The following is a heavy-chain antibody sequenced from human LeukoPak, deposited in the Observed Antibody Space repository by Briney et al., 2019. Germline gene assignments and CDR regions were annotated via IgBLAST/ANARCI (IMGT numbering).Heavy chain of an antibody. CDR3: ARQAVAGNGFDY. J-gene: IGHJ4*02. D-gene: IGHD6-19*01. CDR1: GGSFSSSSYY. Sequence: SETLSLTCTVSGGSFSSSSYYWGWLRQPPGKGLEWIGTIYYSGNTYYNPSLKSRVSISVDTSKNQFSLKLSSVTAADTAVYYCARQAVAGNGFDYWGQGTLVTVSS. V-gene: IGHV4-39*01. CDR2: IYYSGNT.